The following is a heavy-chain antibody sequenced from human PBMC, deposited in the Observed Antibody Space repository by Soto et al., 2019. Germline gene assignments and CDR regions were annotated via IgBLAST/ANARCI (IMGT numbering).Heavy chain of an antibody. D-gene: IGHD6-6*01. CDR1: GGSIRTYY. V-gene: IGHV4-59*01. Sequence: SETLSLTCTVSGGSIRTYYWSWIRQPPGKGLEWIGYIYYSGSTNYNPSLKSRVTISVDTSKNQFSLKLSSVTAADTAVYYCARVMEYSSSPYFDYWGQGTLVTVSS. J-gene: IGHJ4*02. CDR3: ARVMEYSSSPYFDY. CDR2: IYYSGST.